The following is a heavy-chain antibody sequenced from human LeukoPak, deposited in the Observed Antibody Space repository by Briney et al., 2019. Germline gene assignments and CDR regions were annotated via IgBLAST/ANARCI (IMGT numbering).Heavy chain of an antibody. Sequence: ASVKVSCKASGGTFSNYAISWVRQAPGQGLEWMGGIMSLFDTADYAQKFQGRLTITADESTSTAYMELSSLRADDTAVYYCAGDLVGSHTGYSSGAWDYWGQGTLVTVSS. D-gene: IGHD3-9*01. CDR3: AGDLVGSHTGYSSGAWDY. J-gene: IGHJ4*02. V-gene: IGHV1-69*13. CDR2: IMSLFDTA. CDR1: GGTFSNYA.